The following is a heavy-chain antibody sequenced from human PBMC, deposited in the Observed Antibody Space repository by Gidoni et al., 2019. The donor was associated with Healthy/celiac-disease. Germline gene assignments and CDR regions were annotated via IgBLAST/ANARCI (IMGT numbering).Heavy chain of an antibody. V-gene: IGHV3-23*01. CDR3: AKGIAAAGIRSVYFDY. CDR2: ISGSGGST. Sequence: VQLLESGGGLVQPGGSLRISCAASGFTFSSSAMSWVRQAPGKGLEWVSAISGSGGSTYYADSVKGRFTISRDNSKNTLYLQMNSLRAEDTAVYYCAKGIAAAGIRSVYFDYWGQGTLVTVSS. CDR1: GFTFSSSA. J-gene: IGHJ4*02. D-gene: IGHD6-13*01.